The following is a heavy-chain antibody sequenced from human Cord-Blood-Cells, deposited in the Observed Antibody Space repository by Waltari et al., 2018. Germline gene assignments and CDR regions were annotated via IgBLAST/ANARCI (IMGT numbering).Heavy chain of an antibody. Sequence: QVQLQQWGAGLLKPSETLSLTCAVYGGSFSGYYWSWIRQPPGKGLEWIGEINHSGSTNHNPSLKSRVTISVDTSKNQFSLKLSSVTAADTAVYYCATRGEVPAANFDYWGQGTLVTVSS. V-gene: IGHV4-34*01. D-gene: IGHD2-2*01. CDR3: ATRGEVPAANFDY. J-gene: IGHJ4*02. CDR1: GGSFSGYY. CDR2: INHSGST.